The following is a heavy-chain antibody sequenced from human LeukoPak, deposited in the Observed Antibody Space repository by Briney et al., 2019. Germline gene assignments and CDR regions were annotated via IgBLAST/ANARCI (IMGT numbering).Heavy chain of an antibody. D-gene: IGHD3-9*01. CDR3: ARTHRVDLLTGYFIKDYYYYMDV. CDR2: ISAYNGNT. J-gene: IGHJ6*03. CDR1: GYTFTSYG. V-gene: IGHV1-18*01. Sequence: ASVKVSCKASGYTFTSYGISWVRQAPGQGLEWMGWISAYNGNTNYAQELQGRVTMTTDTSTSTAYMELRSLRSDDTAVYYCARTHRVDLLTGYFIKDYYYYMDVWGKGTTVTVSS.